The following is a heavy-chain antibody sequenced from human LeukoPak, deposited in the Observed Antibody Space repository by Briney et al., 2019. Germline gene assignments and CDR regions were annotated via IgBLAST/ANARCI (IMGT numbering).Heavy chain of an antibody. D-gene: IGHD3-16*01. Sequence: GGSLRLSCVASGFTFSSYAMSWVRQAPGKGLEWVSAISGSGGSTYYADSVKGRSTISRDNSKNTLYFQMNSLRAEDTAAYYCAKQRLSPGFSLGLGVVDSWGQGTLVTVSS. CDR2: ISGSGGST. CDR3: AKQRLSPGFSLGLGVVDS. CDR1: GFTFSSYA. V-gene: IGHV3-23*01. J-gene: IGHJ4*02.